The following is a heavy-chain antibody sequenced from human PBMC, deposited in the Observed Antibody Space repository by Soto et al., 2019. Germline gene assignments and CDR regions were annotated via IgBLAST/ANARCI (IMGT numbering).Heavy chain of an antibody. CDR3: AREASVPSFGEFWFFDL. J-gene: IGHJ2*01. V-gene: IGHV3-23*01. Sequence: EVQLLESGGGLAQPGGSLRLSCAASGFTFSNHGMTWVRQAPGKGLERVSSVSADGYTTYYADSVSGRLTISRDNSGDTVYVRMNNLRAEDTAIYYCAREASVPSFGEFWFFDLWGRGTQVTVSS. D-gene: IGHD3-10*01. CDR1: GFTFSNHG. CDR2: VSADGYTT.